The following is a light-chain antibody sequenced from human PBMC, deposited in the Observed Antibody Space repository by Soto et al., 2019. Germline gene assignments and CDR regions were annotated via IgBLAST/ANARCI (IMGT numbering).Light chain of an antibody. CDR1: QSVSSSH. CDR2: GAS. V-gene: IGKV3-20*01. CDR3: QQYGNSPWT. J-gene: IGKJ1*01. Sequence: EIVLTQSPGTLSFSPGERATLSCRASQSVSSSHLAWYQQKPGQAPRLLIYGASTRATGIPDRFSGSGSGTDFTLTISRLEPEDFAVYYCQQYGNSPWTFGQGTKVDIK.